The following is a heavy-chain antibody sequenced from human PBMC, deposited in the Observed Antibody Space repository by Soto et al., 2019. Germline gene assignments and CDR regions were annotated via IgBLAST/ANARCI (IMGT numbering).Heavy chain of an antibody. CDR3: ARGTAYYDFWSGYDY. D-gene: IGHD3-3*01. CDR2: IYYSGST. Sequence: PSETLSLTCTVSGGSVSSGSYYWSWIRQPPGKGLEWIGYIYYSGSTNYNPSLKSRVTISVDMSKNQLSLKLSSVTAADTAVYYCARGTAYYDFWSGYDYWGQGTMVAVSS. J-gene: IGHJ4*02. CDR1: GGSVSSGSYY. V-gene: IGHV4-61*01.